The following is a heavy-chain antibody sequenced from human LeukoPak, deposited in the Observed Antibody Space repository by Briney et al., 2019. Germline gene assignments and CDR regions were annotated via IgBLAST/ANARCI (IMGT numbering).Heavy chain of an antibody. Sequence: GGSLRLSCAASGFTFSSYGIHWVRQAPGKGLEWVAVVSYDGSEKYYADSVKGRLTISRDKSKNTVSLQMNSLRAEDTAVYYCATGLVGGNSVLVDGWTWGQGTLVTVSS. CDR3: ATGLVGGNSVLVDGWT. CDR2: VSYDGSEK. CDR1: GFTFSSYG. J-gene: IGHJ5*02. D-gene: IGHD4-23*01. V-gene: IGHV3-30*03.